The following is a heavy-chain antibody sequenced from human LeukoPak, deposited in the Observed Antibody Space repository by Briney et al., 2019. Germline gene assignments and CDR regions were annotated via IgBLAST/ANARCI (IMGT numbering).Heavy chain of an antibody. CDR1: GYTFTGYY. CDR3: ARDRGNGYCSGGSCYDLGFLDY. D-gene: IGHD2-15*01. Sequence: ASVKVSCKASGYTFTGYYMHWVRQAPGQGLEWMGIINPSGGSTSYAQKFQGRVTMTRDTSTSTVYMELSSLRSEDTAVYYCARDRGNGYCSGGSCYDLGFLDYWGQGTLVTVSS. J-gene: IGHJ4*02. V-gene: IGHV1-46*01. CDR2: INPSGGST.